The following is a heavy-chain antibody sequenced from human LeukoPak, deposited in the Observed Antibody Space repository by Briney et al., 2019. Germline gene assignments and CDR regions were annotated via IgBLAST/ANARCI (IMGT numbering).Heavy chain of an antibody. CDR1: GFTFSNYA. CDR3: AKDYSSGYRYFDY. V-gene: IGHV3-30*04. J-gene: IGHJ4*02. D-gene: IGHD3-22*01. Sequence: GGSLRLSCAASGFTFSNYAMYWVRQAPGKGLEWVAVISYDGSNKYYADSVKGRFTISRDNSKNTLYLQMNSLRAEDTAVYYCAKDYSSGYRYFDYWGQGTLVTVSS. CDR2: ISYDGSNK.